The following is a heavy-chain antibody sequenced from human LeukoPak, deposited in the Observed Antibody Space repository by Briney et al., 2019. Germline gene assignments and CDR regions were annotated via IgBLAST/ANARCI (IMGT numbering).Heavy chain of an antibody. J-gene: IGHJ6*03. CDR2: ISWNSDII. CDR3: VKSGGYYYMEA. Sequence: QTGGSLRLSCAASGFILDDFAMHWVRQAPGKGLEWVSTISWNSDIILYADSVKGRFSVSRNNDGGSLYLEMNSLGPDDNALYYCVKSGGYYYMEAWGKGTTVIVSS. CDR1: GFILDDFA. D-gene: IGHD3-10*01. V-gene: IGHV3-9*01.